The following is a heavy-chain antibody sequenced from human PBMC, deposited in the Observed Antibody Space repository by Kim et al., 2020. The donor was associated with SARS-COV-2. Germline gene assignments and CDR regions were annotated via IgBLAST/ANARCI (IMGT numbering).Heavy chain of an antibody. J-gene: IGHJ3*02. CDR1: GDSVSSNSAA. CDR3: TRERYFDWLPGDAFDI. V-gene: IGHV6-1*01. CDR2: TYYRSKWYN. Sequence: SQTLSLTCAISGDSVSSNSAAWNWIRQSPSRGLEWLGRTYYRSKWYNDYAVSVISRVTIIPDTSKNQFSLQLNSVTPEDTAVFYCTRERYFDWLPGDAFDIWGQGTMVTVSS. D-gene: IGHD3-9*01.